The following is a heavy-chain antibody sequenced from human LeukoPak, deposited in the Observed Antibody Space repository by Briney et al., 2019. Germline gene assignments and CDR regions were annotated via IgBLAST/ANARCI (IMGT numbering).Heavy chain of an antibody. D-gene: IGHD3-10*01. Sequence: GGSLRLSCAASNFTFSNAWMNWVRQAPGKGLEWVGRIKTVTDGGTTDYAAPVKGRFIISRDDSKNTLFLQMNSLRAEDTAVYYCTRQLGGSGSHWGQGTLVTVSS. CDR3: TRQLGGSGSH. CDR1: NFTFSNAW. CDR2: IKTVTDGGTT. J-gene: IGHJ4*02. V-gene: IGHV3-15*07.